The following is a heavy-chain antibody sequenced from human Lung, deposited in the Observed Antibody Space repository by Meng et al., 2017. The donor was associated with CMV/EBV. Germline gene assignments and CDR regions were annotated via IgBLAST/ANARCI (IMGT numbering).Heavy chain of an antibody. D-gene: IGHD6-13*01. V-gene: IGHV1-18*01. CDR2: ISAYNGNT. Sequence: ASVKVSCKASGYTFTSYGISWVRQAPGQGLEWMGWISAYNGNTNYAQKLQGRVTMTTDTSTSTAYMELGSLRSDDTAVYYCARDDIAEAGLYGMDVWGQGTTVTVSS. CDR1: GYTFTSYG. CDR3: ARDDIAEAGLYGMDV. J-gene: IGHJ6*02.